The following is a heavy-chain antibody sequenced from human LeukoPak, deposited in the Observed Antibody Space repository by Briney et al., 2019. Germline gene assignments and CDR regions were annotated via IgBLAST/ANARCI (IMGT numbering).Heavy chain of an antibody. CDR1: GFTFNTYS. CDR3: ARDRRTVQTVHIFHYMDL. V-gene: IGHV3-21*06. D-gene: IGHD3-3*02. Sequence: AGGSLRLSCEASGFTFNTYSMNWARQAPGKGLEWVSSIDSSGGYMFYADSVKGRFIISRDNAKDSLYLQMNSLRVEDTAVYYCARDRRTVQTVHIFHYMDLWGKGTTVTVSS. J-gene: IGHJ6*03. CDR2: IDSSGGYM.